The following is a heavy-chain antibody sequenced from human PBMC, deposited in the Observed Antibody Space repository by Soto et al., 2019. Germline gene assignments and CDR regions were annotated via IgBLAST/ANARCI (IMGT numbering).Heavy chain of an antibody. D-gene: IGHD2-15*01. V-gene: IGHV3-23*01. CDR3: AKLECSGGSCYSGRLVDYFYYYMDV. J-gene: IGHJ6*03. CDR2: ISGSGAKT. CDR1: GFTFDTYA. Sequence: EVQLLESGGGLVQPGGSLRLSCAASGFTFDTYAMSWVRQAPGKGLEWVSAISGSGAKTYYADSVKGRFTLSRDNSKNTLYLQMNSLRAEDTAVYHCAKLECSGGSCYSGRLVDYFYYYMDVWGKGTTVTVSS.